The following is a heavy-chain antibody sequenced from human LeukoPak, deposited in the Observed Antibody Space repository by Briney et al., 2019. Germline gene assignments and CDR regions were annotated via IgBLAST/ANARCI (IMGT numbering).Heavy chain of an antibody. V-gene: IGHV4-38-2*02. J-gene: IGHJ4*02. D-gene: IGHD5-18*01. CDR3: ARVERGYSYEFDY. Sequence: PSETLSLTCTVSGYSISSGYYWGWIRQPPGKGLEWIGSIYHSGSTYYNPSLKSRVTISVDTSKNQFSLKLSSVTAADTAMYYCARVERGYSYEFDYWGQGTLVTVSS. CDR2: IYHSGST. CDR1: GYSISSGYY.